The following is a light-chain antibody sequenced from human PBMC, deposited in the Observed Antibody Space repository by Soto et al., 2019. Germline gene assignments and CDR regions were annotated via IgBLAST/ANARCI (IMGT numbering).Light chain of an antibody. J-gene: IGKJ1*01. Sequence: DIQMTQSPSSLSASVGDRVTITCRASQSISSYLNWYQQKPGKAPKLLIYAASSLQSGVPSRFSGSGSGTDFTLTISSLQPEDFATYYCQHSYSTPLTFGQGTKVESK. CDR1: QSISSY. V-gene: IGKV1-39*01. CDR2: AAS. CDR3: QHSYSTPLT.